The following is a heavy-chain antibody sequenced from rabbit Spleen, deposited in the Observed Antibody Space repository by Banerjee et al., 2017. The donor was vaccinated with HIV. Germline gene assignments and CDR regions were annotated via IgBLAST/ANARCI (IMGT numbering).Heavy chain of an antibody. CDR3: ARYDDPYARAFDP. J-gene: IGHJ2*01. V-gene: IGHV1S40*01. Sequence: QSFEESGGDLVKPGASLTLTCTASGFTFSSSYINWVRQAPGKGLEWIGFIDTDTSGRTGYANWAKGRFTISKTSSTTVTLQMTSLTAADTATYFCARYDDPYARAFDPWGPGTLVTVS. D-gene: IGHD2-1*01. CDR2: IDTDTSGRT. CDR1: GFTFSSSY.